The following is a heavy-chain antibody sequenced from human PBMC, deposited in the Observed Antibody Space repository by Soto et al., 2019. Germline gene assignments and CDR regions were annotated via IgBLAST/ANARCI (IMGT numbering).Heavy chain of an antibody. Sequence: QVQLVESGGGVVQPGRSLRLSCAASGFSFSSYGMHWVRQAPGKGLEWVAVIWYDGSNKYYADSVKGRLTISRDNSKNTLYLQMNSLRAEDTAVYYCARGSYSVAYGMDVWGQWTTVTVPS. CDR3: ARGSYSVAYGMDV. CDR1: GFSFSSYG. J-gene: IGHJ6*02. CDR2: IWYDGSNK. D-gene: IGHD1-26*01. V-gene: IGHV3-33*01.